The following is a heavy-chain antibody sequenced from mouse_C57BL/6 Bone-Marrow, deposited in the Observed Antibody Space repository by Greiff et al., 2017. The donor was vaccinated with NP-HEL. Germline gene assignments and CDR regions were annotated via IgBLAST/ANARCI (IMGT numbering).Heavy chain of an antibody. V-gene: IGHV1-59*01. CDR2: IDPSDSYT. CDR1: GYTFTSYW. D-gene: IGHD1-1*01. CDR3: ARTLYYGSSYWYFDV. J-gene: IGHJ1*03. Sequence: QVQLQQPGAELVRPGTSVKLSCKASGYTFTSYWMNWVKQRPGQGLEWIGVIDPSDSYTNYNQKFKGKATLTVDTSSSTAYMQLSSLTSEDSAVYYCARTLYYGSSYWYFDVWGTGTTVTVSS.